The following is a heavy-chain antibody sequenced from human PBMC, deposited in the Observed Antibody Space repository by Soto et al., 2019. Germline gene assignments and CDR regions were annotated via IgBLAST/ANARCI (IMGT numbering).Heavy chain of an antibody. CDR3: AREGYDSSGYYGEYGY. V-gene: IGHV1-2*04. Sequence: ASVKVSCKASGYTFTGYYMHWVRQAPGQGLEWMGWINPNSGGTNYAQKFQGWVTMTRDTSISTAYMELSRLRSDDTAVYYCAREGYDSSGYYGEYGYWGQGTLVTVSS. D-gene: IGHD3-22*01. CDR1: GYTFTGYY. CDR2: INPNSGGT. J-gene: IGHJ4*02.